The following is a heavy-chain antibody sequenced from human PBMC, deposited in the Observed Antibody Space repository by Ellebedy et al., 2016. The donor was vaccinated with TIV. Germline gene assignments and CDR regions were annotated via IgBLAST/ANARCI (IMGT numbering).Heavy chain of an antibody. D-gene: IGHD6-13*01. CDR2: INHSGST. CDR1: GGSFSGYY. CDR3: AGGISAAGNGWFDS. V-gene: IGHV4-34*01. Sequence: GSLRLXCAVYGGSFSGYYWSWIRQPPGKGLEWIGEINHSGSTNYNPSLKSRVTISVDTSKNQFSLKLSSVTAADTAVYYCAGGISAAGNGWFDSWGQGTLVTVSS. J-gene: IGHJ5*01.